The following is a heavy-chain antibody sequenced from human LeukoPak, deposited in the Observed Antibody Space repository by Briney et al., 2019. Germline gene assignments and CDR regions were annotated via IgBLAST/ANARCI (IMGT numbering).Heavy chain of an antibody. CDR3: ARGVAATPHYYYGMDV. Sequence: LSLTCTVSGGSISSGGYYWSWIRQHPGKGLEWIGYIYYSGSTYYNPSLKSRVTISVDTSKNQFSLKLSSVTAADTAVYYCARGVAATPHYYYGMDVWGQGTTVTVSS. CDR1: GGSISSGGYY. CDR2: IYYSGST. V-gene: IGHV4-31*03. D-gene: IGHD2-15*01. J-gene: IGHJ6*02.